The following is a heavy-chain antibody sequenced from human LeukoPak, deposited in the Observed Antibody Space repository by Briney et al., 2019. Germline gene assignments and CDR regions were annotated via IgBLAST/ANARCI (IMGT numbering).Heavy chain of an antibody. CDR3: ARGPVAGTGIHDY. D-gene: IGHD6-19*01. CDR1: GFTFGSYS. V-gene: IGHV3-21*01. J-gene: IGHJ4*02. CDR2: ISSSSSYI. Sequence: GGSLRLSCAASGFTFGSYSMNWVRQAPGKGLEWVSSISSSSSYIYYADSVKGRFTISRDNAKNSLYLQMNSLRAEDTAVYYCARGPVAGTGIHDYWGQGTLVTVSS.